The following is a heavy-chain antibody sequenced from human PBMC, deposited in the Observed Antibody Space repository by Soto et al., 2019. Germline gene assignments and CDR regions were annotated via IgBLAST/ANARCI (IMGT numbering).Heavy chain of an antibody. J-gene: IGHJ4*02. V-gene: IGHV5-51*01. CDR2: IYPGDSDT. CDR3: ARLLTRMPQSVDWFDY. Sequence: GESLKISCKGSGYSFTSYWIGWVRQMPGKGLEWMGIIYPGDSDTRYSPSFQGQVIISADTSISTAYLQWSSLKASDTAMYYCARLLTRMPQSVDWFDYWGQGTLVTVSS. CDR1: GYSFTSYW. D-gene: IGHD5-12*01.